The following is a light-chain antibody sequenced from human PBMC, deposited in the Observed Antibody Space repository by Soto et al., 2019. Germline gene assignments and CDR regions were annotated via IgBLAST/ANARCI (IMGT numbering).Light chain of an antibody. CDR2: DAS. CDR3: QQRSNWPPSIT. CDR1: QSVTPY. J-gene: IGKJ5*01. Sequence: VLTQSPATLSLSPGEIANICRRPSQSVTPYLAWYQQKPGQAPRLLIYDASDRATGIPARFSGSGSGTDFTLTISSLEPEDFAVYYCQQRSNWPPSITFGQGTRLEI. V-gene: IGKV3-11*01.